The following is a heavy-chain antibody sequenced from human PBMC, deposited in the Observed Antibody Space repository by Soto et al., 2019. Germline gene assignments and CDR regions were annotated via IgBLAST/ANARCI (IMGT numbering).Heavy chain of an antibody. CDR3: ARVTEEHDRASSWFDP. V-gene: IGHV3-23*01. Sequence: EVQLLESGGDLVQPGGSLRLSCSASGFTFSNYDMSWVRQAPGKGLAWVSAISHSGRGTYYADSVEGRFTISRDNSKNTVYLQMNSPRVEDTALYYCARVTEEHDRASSWFDPWGQGTLVTVSS. J-gene: IGHJ5*02. D-gene: IGHD2-21*01. CDR2: ISHSGRGT. CDR1: GFTFSNYD.